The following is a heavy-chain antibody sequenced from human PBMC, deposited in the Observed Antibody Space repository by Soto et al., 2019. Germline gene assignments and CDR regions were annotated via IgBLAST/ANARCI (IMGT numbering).Heavy chain of an antibody. CDR2: IIPIFGKP. CDR3: ARDKDRVELGGNYCYAMDV. J-gene: IGHJ6*02. Sequence: QVQLVQSGAEVKKPGSSVKVSCKAPGGSFSTYAISWVRQAPGQGLEWMGGIIPIFGKPDYGQKFQGRVTITADESATTAYMELSNLRSEDTAVYYCARDKDRVELGGNYCYAMDVWGQGTTVTVSS. D-gene: IGHD1-26*01. CDR1: GGSFSTYA. V-gene: IGHV1-69*12.